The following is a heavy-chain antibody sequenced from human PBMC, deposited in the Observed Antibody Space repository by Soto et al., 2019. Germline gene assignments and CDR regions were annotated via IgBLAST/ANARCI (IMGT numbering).Heavy chain of an antibody. Sequence: QVQLVQSGAEVKKPGASVKVSCKASGYTFTSYDINWVRQATGQGLEWMGWMNPNSGNTGYAQKFQGRVTMTRNTSISPADMELSSVGSEDTAVYYCARGPFTYSSSPRVSWFAPWGQGPLVTVSS. CDR3: ARGPFTYSSSPRVSWFAP. V-gene: IGHV1-8*01. CDR1: GYTFTSYD. D-gene: IGHD6-6*01. J-gene: IGHJ5*02. CDR2: MNPNSGNT.